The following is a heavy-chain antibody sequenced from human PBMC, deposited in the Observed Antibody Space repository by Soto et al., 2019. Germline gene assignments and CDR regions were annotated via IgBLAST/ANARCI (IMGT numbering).Heavy chain of an antibody. CDR1: GYAFTTYG. D-gene: IGHD3-16*02. V-gene: IGHV1-18*01. J-gene: IGHJ3*02. CDR3: ASSLPGVIVIHDAFDI. CDR2: ISAYNGNT. Sequence: ASVKVSCKASGYAFTTYGISLVRQDPGQGLEWMGWISAYNGNTNYAQKLQGRVTMTTDTSTSTACMELRSLRSDDTAVYYCASSLPGVIVIHDAFDIWGQGTMVTVSS.